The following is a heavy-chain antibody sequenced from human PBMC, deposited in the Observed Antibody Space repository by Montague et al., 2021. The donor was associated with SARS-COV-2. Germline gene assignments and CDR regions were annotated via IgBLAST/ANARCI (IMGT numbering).Heavy chain of an antibody. D-gene: IGHD6-13*01. CDR1: GGSISSSSYY. CDR2: IYYSGST. Sequence: SETLSLTCTVSGGSISSSSYYWGWIRQPPGKGLEWIGSIYYSGSTYYNPSLKSRVTISVDTSKNQFFLKLSSVTAADTAVYYCARKGRKTSSVWSTGGNWFDHWGQGTLVTVSS. J-gene: IGHJ5*02. V-gene: IGHV4-39*01. CDR3: ARKGRKTSSVWSTGGNWFDH.